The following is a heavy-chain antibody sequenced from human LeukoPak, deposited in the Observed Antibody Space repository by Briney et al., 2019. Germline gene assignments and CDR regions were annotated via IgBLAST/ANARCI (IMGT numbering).Heavy chain of an antibody. D-gene: IGHD4/OR15-4a*01. CDR1: VESFSGFY. V-gene: IGHV4-34*01. CDR3: AQVGSAAYGANPYYYYHMDV. J-gene: IGHJ6*03. Sequence: SETLSLTCAVYVESFSGFYWSWIRQSPGKGLEWIGEINHSGTSSYSPSLQSWVTISADTSKNQFSLNLTSVTAADTAVYYSAQVGSAAYGANPYYYYHMDVWGKGTTVTVSS. CDR2: INHSGTS.